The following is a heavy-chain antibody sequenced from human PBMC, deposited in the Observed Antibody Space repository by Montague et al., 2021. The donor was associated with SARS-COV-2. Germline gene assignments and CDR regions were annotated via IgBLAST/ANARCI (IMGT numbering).Heavy chain of an antibody. Sequence: SETLSLTCAVYGGSFSGYHWSWIRQPPGKGLEWIGYIYYSGSSNYNPSLKGRVTISIDTSKNQFSLNLNSVTAADGAVYYCASPGGYCSGGSCYYVYWGQGTLVTVSS. D-gene: IGHD2-15*01. V-gene: IGHV4-59*01. CDR3: ASPGGYCSGGSCYYVY. J-gene: IGHJ4*02. CDR1: GGSFSGYH. CDR2: IYYSGSS.